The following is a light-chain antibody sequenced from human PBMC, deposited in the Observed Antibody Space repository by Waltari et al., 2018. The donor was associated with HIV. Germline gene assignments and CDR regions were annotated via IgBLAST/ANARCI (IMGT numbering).Light chain of an antibody. Sequence: QSVLTQPPSASGTPGQRVTISCSGSSSNIGSNAVNWSQQVPGTAPKLLIYSDNQRPSGVPDRFSGSKSGTSASLAISGLQSEDEANYYCAAWDDSLNGPLFGGWTKLTVL. V-gene: IGLV1-44*01. CDR3: AAWDDSLNGPL. J-gene: IGLJ3*02. CDR1: SSNIGSNA. CDR2: SDN.